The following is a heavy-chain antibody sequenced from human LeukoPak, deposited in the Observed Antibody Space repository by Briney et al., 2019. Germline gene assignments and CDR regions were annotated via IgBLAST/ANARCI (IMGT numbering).Heavy chain of an antibody. V-gene: IGHV3-23*01. CDR2: ISGNDGST. Sequence: GGSLRLSCAASGFAFSSYVMNWVRQAPGKGLEWVSGISGNDGSTYYADTVKGRFTISRDNSRNTLYLQMNTLRAEDTAVYYCAKGRSSYSGLDHWGQRTLVTVSS. D-gene: IGHD2-15*01. CDR1: GFAFSSYV. J-gene: IGHJ4*02. CDR3: AKGRSSYSGLDH.